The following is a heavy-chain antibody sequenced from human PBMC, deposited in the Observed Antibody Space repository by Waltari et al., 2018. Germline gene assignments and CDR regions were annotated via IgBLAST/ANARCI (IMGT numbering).Heavy chain of an antibody. CDR2: ISGYNGYA. CDR1: GYIFSNYG. D-gene: IGHD3-16*01. V-gene: IGHV1-18*01. Sequence: QLVQSGAEVKKPGASVKVSCKGSGYIFSNYGGTWVRQAPGQGREWMGWISGYNGYAKNEEKFEGRVTMTRDTSTSTAYMEIRVLRSDDTAVYFCARDDVDSSAFGGFWGQGTQVTVSS. J-gene: IGHJ4*02. CDR3: ARDDVDSSAFGGF.